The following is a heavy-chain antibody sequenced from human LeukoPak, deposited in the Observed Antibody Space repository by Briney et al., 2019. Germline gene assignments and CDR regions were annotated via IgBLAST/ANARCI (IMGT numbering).Heavy chain of an antibody. V-gene: IGHV4-39*01. CDR2: IYYSGST. Sequence: PSETLSLTCTVSGGSISSSSYYWGWIRQPPGKGLEWIGSIYYSGSTYYNPSLKSRVTISVDTSKNQFSLKLSSVTAADTAVYYCARQSGGSFNWFDPWGQGTLVTVSS. D-gene: IGHD2-15*01. J-gene: IGHJ5*02. CDR3: ARQSGGSFNWFDP. CDR1: GGSISSSSYY.